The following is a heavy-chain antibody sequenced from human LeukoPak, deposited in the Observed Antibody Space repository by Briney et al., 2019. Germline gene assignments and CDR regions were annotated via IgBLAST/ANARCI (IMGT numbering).Heavy chain of an antibody. J-gene: IGHJ3*02. CDR1: GFTFRSYW. CDR2: IKQDGSET. Sequence: GGSLRLSCAASGFTFRSYWMTWVRQYPGKGLEWVANIKQDGSETYYADSVKGRFTISRDNAKRSLYLQMNSLRAEDTAVYYCARDPLITMIVVAPPHAFDIWGQGTMVTVSS. D-gene: IGHD3-22*01. V-gene: IGHV3-7*01. CDR3: ARDPLITMIVVAPPHAFDI.